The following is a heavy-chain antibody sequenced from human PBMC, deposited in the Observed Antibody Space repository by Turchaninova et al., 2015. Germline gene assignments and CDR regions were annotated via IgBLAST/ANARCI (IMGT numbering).Heavy chain of an antibody. D-gene: IGHD6-13*01. V-gene: IGHV1-2*06. CDR2: INPNSGGT. CDR3: AIPPSSSSTRG. Sequence: QVQLVQSGAEVKKPGASVKVSCKASGYTFTGYDKHWVRQAPGQGLEWLGRINPNSGGTNYAQKVKGRTTRTRNPSISTAYMELSRLRTDDTAVYYCAIPPSSSSTRGWGQGTLVTVSS. J-gene: IGHJ4*02. CDR1: GYTFTGYD.